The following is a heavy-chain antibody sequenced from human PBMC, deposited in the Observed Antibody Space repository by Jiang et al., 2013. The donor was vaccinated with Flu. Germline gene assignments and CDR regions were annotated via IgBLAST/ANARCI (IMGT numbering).Heavy chain of an antibody. CDR2: IYSSGSA. V-gene: IGHV4-59*01. CDR3: AKEPERYLPTGGFDY. J-gene: IGHJ4*02. CDR1: GDPMNNYW. D-gene: IGHD5-24*01. Sequence: GPGLVKPSETLSLSCTVSGDPMNNYWWSWIRQPPGKGLEWIGYIYSSGSAHYNPSLRGRVTMSIDTSKKQFSLRLTSVTAADTAVYFCAKEPERYLPTGGFDYWGQGILVTVSS.